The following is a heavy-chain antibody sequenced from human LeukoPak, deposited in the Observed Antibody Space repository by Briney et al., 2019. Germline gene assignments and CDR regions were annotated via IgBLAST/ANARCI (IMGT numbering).Heavy chain of an antibody. D-gene: IGHD3-22*01. CDR3: ATWDAGYSSHFDY. V-gene: IGHV3-48*01. CDR2: ISSGTTTI. Sequence: GGSLRLSCAASGFTFSRYSMHWVRRAPGKGLEWVSYISSGTTTIYYADFVKGRFTISRDNAKNSLYLQMDSLRAEDTALYYCATWDAGYSSHFDYWGQGILVTVSS. CDR1: GFTFSRYS. J-gene: IGHJ4*02.